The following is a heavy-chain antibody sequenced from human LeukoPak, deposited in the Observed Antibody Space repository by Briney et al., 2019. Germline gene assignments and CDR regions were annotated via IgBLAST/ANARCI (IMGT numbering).Heavy chain of an antibody. J-gene: IGHJ4*02. V-gene: IGHV1-8*01. CDR1: GYTFTSYD. Sequence: ASVKVSCKASGYTFTSYDINWVRQATGQGLEWMGWMNPNSGNTGYAQKFQGRVTMTRNTSISTAYMELSSLRSEDTAVYYSASVPSSWYPQGNDGHHDYWGQGTLVTVSS. CDR3: ASVPSSWYPQGNDGHHDY. CDR2: MNPNSGNT. D-gene: IGHD6-13*01.